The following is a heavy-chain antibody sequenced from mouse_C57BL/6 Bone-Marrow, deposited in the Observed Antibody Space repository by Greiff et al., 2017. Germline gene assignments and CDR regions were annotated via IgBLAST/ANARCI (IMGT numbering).Heavy chain of an antibody. CDR2: LSSGGSYT. CDR3: ANYYGSSHWYFDV. CDR1: GFTFSSYG. J-gene: IGHJ1*03. V-gene: IGHV5-6*01. D-gene: IGHD1-1*01. Sequence: EVQLVESGGDLVKPGGSLKLSCAASGFTFSSYGMSWVRQTPDKRLEWVATLSSGGSYTYYPDSVKGRFTIYRDNAKNTLYLQMSSLKSEDTAMYYCANYYGSSHWYFDVWGTGTTVTVSS.